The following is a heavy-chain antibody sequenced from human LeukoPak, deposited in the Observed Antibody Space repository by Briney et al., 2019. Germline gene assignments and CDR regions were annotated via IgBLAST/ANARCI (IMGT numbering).Heavy chain of an antibody. J-gene: IGHJ4*02. Sequence: GGSLGLSCAASGFTFSSYSMNWVRQAPGKGLEWVSYISSSSSTIYYADSVKGRFTISRDNAKNSLYLQMNSLRAEDTAVYYCASLFYSSSWYYGPFDYWGQGTLVTVSS. CDR1: GFTFSSYS. CDR2: ISSSSSTI. D-gene: IGHD6-13*01. V-gene: IGHV3-48*01. CDR3: ASLFYSSSWYYGPFDY.